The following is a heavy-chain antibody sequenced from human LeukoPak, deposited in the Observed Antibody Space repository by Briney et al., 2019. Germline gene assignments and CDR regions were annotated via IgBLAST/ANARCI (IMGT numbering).Heavy chain of an antibody. CDR3: ARVPGYYYYMDV. V-gene: IGHV1-3*03. CDR1: GYTFTSYA. J-gene: IGHJ6*03. CDR2: INAGNGNT. Sequence: ASVKVSCKASGYTFTSYAMHWVRQAPGQRLEWMGWINAGNGNTKYSQEFQGRVTITRDTSASTAYMELNSLRAEDTAVYYCARVPGYYYYMDVWGKGTTVTVSS.